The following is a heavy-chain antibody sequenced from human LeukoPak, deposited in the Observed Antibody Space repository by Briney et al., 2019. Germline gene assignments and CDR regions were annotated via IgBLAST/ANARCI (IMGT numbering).Heavy chain of an antibody. CDR3: AHLTTSAYYYDY. Sequence: SGPTLVNPTETPTLTCTCSGFSVSSSGVAVGWIRQPPGKALEWLGHIYWNDDDRYSTSLRSRLTITRDTSENQVVLTMTNMDPVDTATYYCAHLTTSAYYYDYWGQGTLVTVSS. J-gene: IGHJ4*02. CDR2: IYWNDDD. D-gene: IGHD1-1*01. V-gene: IGHV2-5*01. CDR1: GFSVSSSGVA.